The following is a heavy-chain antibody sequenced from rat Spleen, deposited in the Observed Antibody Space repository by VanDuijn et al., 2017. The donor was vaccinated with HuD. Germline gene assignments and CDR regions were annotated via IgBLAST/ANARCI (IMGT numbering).Heavy chain of an antibody. CDR3: SPAGSGLDYYYAGGFDY. Sequence: EVQLVESGGGLVQPGRSLKLSCAASGFTFSNYYMAWVRQAPTKGLEWVAYISTGGVNTYYRDSVKGRFTVSRDNAKSTLNLQMDSLRSEDTATYYCSPAGSGLDYYYAGGFDYWGQGVMVTVSS. D-gene: IGHD1-6*01. J-gene: IGHJ2*01. V-gene: IGHV5-27*01. CDR2: ISTGGVNT. CDR1: GFTFSNYY.